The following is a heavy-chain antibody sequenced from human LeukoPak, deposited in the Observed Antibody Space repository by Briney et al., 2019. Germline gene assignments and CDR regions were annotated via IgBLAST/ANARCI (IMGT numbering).Heavy chain of an antibody. CDR1: GFTFSSYW. D-gene: IGHD4-17*01. V-gene: IGHV3-7*01. CDR3: AGGDHYGDAPFDY. CDR2: IKQDGSEK. J-gene: IGHJ4*02. Sequence: GGSLRLSCAASGFTFSSYWMSWVRQAPGKGLEWVANIKQDGSEKYYVDSVKGRFTISRDNAKNSLYLQMNSLRAEDTAVYYCAGGDHYGDAPFDYWGQGTLVTVSS.